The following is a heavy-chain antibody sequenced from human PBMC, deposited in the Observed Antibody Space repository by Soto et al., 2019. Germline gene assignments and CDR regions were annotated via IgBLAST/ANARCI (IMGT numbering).Heavy chain of an antibody. V-gene: IGHV1-24*01. D-gene: IGHD3-3*01. CDR1: GYTLTELS. CDR3: ATVVNDFWSGYYRFAY. J-gene: IGHJ4*02. CDR2: FDPEDGET. Sequence: GASVKVSCKVSGYTLTELSMHWVRQAPGKGLEWMGGFDPEDGETIYAQKFQGRVTMTEDTSTDTAYMELSSLRSEDTAVYYCATVVNDFWSGYYRFAYWGQGTLVTVSS.